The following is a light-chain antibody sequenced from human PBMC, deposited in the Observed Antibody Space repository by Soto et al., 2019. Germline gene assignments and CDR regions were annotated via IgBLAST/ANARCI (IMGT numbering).Light chain of an antibody. CDR3: QQYGSSPPCT. CDR1: QSVSSSY. V-gene: IGKV3-20*01. J-gene: IGKJ2*02. Sequence: EIVLTQSPGILSLSPGERATLSCRASQSVSSSYLAWYQQKPGQAPRLLIYGASSRATGIPDRFSGSGSGTDFTLTISRLEPEDFAVYYCQQYGSSPPCTFGQGTKLEIK. CDR2: GAS.